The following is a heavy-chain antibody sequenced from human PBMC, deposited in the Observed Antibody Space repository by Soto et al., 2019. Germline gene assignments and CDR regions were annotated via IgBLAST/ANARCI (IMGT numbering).Heavy chain of an antibody. CDR2: ISYDGSNK. V-gene: IGHV3-30*18. CDR3: AKDTFRYSTCLDV. J-gene: IGHJ6*04. D-gene: IGHD4-4*01. CDR1: GFTFSSFG. Sequence: GSLRLSCAASGFTFSSFGMRWVRQAPGKGLEWVAVISYDGSNKYYADSVKGRFTISRDNSKNTLYLQMNSLRAEDTAVYYCAKDTFRYSTCLDVWGKGTTVTVSS.